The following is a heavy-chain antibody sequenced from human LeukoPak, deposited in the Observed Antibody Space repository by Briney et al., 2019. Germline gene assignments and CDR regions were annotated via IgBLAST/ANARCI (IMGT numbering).Heavy chain of an antibody. CDR2: MSCNSGSI. CDR1: GFSFDDYA. J-gene: IGHJ4*02. CDR3: AKGDGYTPPYYFDY. V-gene: IGHV3-9*01. D-gene: IGHD5-18*01. Sequence: GRSMRLSCAPSGFSFDDYAMQCVRQAPGGGLEWGSCMSCNSGSIGYADSVKGRSTNSRDNAKTSLYLQMNTLRAEDTALNYCAKGDGYTPPYYFDYWGQGTLVTVSS.